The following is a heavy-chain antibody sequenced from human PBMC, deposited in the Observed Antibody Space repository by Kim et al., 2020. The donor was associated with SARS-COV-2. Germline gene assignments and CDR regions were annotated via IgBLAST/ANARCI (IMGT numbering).Heavy chain of an antibody. CDR2: INHSGST. V-gene: IGHV4-34*01. J-gene: IGHJ5*02. D-gene: IGHD3-10*01. CDR1: GGSFSGYY. CDR3: ARACGAAVRGVITKTRRGRYNWFDP. Sequence: SETLSLTCAVYGGSFSGYYWSWIRQPPGKGLEWIGEINHSGSTNYNPSLKSRVTISVDTSKNQFSLKLSSVTAADTAVYYCARACGAAVRGVITKTRRGRYNWFDPWGQGTLVTVSS.